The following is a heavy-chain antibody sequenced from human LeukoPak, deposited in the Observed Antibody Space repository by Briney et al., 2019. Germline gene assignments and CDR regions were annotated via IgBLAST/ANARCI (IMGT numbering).Heavy chain of an antibody. CDR2: IHPNSGGT. CDR1: GYTFTNYY. Sequence: ASVKVSCKASGYTFTNYYIHWVRQAPRQGLEWMGWIHPNSGGTNYAQKFQGSVTMTRDTSITTAYMELSRLTSDDTAVYFCARRTTAEVGTSINWFDPWGQGTLVTVSS. V-gene: IGHV1-2*02. CDR3: ARRTTAEVGTSINWFDP. D-gene: IGHD1-1*01. J-gene: IGHJ5*02.